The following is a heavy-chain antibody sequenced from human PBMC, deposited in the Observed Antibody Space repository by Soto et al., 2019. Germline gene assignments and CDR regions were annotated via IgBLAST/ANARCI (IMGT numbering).Heavy chain of an antibody. CDR3: ARHTQERLGYCSSSSCTNLTATAPGFDY. CDR2: IYYSGST. CDR1: GGSISSYY. J-gene: IGHJ4*02. V-gene: IGHV4-59*08. D-gene: IGHD2-2*01. Sequence: SETLSLTCTVSGGSISSYYWSWIRQPPGKGLEWIGYIYYSGSTNYNPSLKSRVTISVDTSKNQFSLKLSSVTAADTAVYYCARHTQERLGYCSSSSCTNLTATAPGFDYWGQEDLLTVSS.